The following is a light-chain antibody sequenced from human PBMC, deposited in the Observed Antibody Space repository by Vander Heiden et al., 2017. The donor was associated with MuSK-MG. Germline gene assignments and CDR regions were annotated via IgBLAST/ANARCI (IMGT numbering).Light chain of an antibody. Sequence: DIQMTQSPSSLSASVGDRVTITCRATQSISSYLNWYRQKPGKAPKLLIYAASSLQSGVPSRFSGSGSGKDFTLTISSLQREDFATYYCQQGHSPPFTFGPGTKVDVK. CDR2: AAS. CDR1: QSISSY. CDR3: QQGHSPPFT. V-gene: IGKV1-39*01. J-gene: IGKJ3*01.